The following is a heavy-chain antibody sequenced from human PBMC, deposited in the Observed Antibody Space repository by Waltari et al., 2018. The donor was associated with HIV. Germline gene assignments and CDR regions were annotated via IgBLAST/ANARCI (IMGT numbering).Heavy chain of an antibody. CDR1: GFTFSSYG. CDR3: ARDRGYSPRGVDY. V-gene: IGHV3-33*01. CDR2: IWYDGSNK. Sequence: QVQLVESGGGVVQPGRSLRLSCAASGFTFSSYGMHWVRQAPGKGLEWVAVIWYDGSNKYYADSVKGRFTISRDNSKNTLYLQMNSLRAEDTAVYYCARDRGYSPRGVDYWGQGTLVTVSS. D-gene: IGHD3-22*01. J-gene: IGHJ4*02.